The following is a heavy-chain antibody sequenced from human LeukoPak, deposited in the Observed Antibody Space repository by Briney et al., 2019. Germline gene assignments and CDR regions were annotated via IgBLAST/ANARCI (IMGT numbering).Heavy chain of an antibody. D-gene: IGHD6-13*01. CDR3: ARGAGIAAADNWFDP. J-gene: IGHJ5*02. Sequence: SQTLSLTCAISGDSVSRNTAGWNWIRQSPSRGLEWLGRTYYRSKWYSDFAPSVRNRITINPDTSKNQFSLQLNSVTPEDTAVYYCARGAGIAAADNWFDPWGQGTLVTVSS. CDR1: GDSVSRNTAG. V-gene: IGHV6-1*01. CDR2: TYYRSKWYS.